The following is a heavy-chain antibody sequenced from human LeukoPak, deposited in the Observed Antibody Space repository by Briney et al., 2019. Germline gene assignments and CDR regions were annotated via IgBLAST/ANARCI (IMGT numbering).Heavy chain of an antibody. Sequence: PGGSLRLSCAASGFTFSSYGMHWVRQAPGKGLEWVAVISYDGSNKYYADSVKGRFTISRDNSKNTLYLQMNSLRAEDTAVYYCAKVSGYAITGTTAGSYYYGMDVWGKGTTVTVSS. V-gene: IGHV3-30*18. J-gene: IGHJ6*04. CDR1: GFTFSSYG. CDR2: ISYDGSNK. CDR3: AKVSGYAITGTTAGSYYYGMDV. D-gene: IGHD1-20*01.